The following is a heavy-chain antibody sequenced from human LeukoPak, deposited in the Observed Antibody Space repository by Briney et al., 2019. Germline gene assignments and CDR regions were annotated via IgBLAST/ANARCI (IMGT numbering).Heavy chain of an antibody. CDR3: ARRGRDGYNSNY. D-gene: IGHD5-24*01. CDR1: GGSISSSSYY. Sequence: SETLSLTCTVSGGSISSSSYYWGWIRQPPGKGLEWIGSIYYSGSTYYNPSLKSRVTISVDTSKNQFSLKLSSVTAADTAVYYCARRGRDGYNSNYWGQGTLVTVSS. V-gene: IGHV4-39*01. CDR2: IYYSGST. J-gene: IGHJ4*02.